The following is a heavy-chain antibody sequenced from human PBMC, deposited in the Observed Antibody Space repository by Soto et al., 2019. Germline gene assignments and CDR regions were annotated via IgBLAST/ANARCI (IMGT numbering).Heavy chain of an antibody. Sequence: QVQLVVYGGGLVKPGGSLRISCAASGLTFSDYYISWIRQAPGKGLEWVSYISSSGSIIYYADSVKGRFTISRDNAKNSLYLPMNSIRAEDTAVYYCALAGYDSNYYAVTPLSAGHFWGQGTLVTVSS. CDR2: ISSSGSII. V-gene: IGHV3-11*01. D-gene: IGHD4-4*01. J-gene: IGHJ4*02. CDR3: ALAGYDSNYYAVTPLSAGHF. CDR1: GLTFSDYY.